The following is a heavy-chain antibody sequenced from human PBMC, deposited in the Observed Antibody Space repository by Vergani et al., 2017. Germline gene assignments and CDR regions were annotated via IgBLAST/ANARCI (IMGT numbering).Heavy chain of an antibody. J-gene: IGHJ6*02. Sequence: QLQLQESGPGLVKPSETLSLTCTVSGGSISSSSYYWGWIRQPPGKGLEWIGSIYYSGSTYYNPFLKSRVTISVDTSKNQFSLKLSSVTAADTAVYYCARHLAYXGGDCYPYYYGMDVWGQGTTVTVSS. CDR3: ARHLAYXGGDCYPYYYGMDV. CDR2: IYYSGST. V-gene: IGHV4-39*01. CDR1: GGSISSSSYY. D-gene: IGHD2-21*02.